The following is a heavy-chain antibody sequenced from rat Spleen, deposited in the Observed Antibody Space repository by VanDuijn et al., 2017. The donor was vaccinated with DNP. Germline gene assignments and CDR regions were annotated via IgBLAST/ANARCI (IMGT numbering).Heavy chain of an antibody. V-gene: IGHV5-25*01. D-gene: IGHD1-4*01. CDR1: GFTFSDYN. CDR3: ATPTPAVDY. Sequence: EVQLVESGGGLVQPGRSMKLSCAASGFTFSDYNMAWVRQAPKKGLEWVASINTGGTRTYYRDSVKGRFTISRDNAKSTLYLQMDSLRSEDTATYYCATPTPAVDYWGQGVMVTVSS. CDR2: INTGGTRT. J-gene: IGHJ2*01.